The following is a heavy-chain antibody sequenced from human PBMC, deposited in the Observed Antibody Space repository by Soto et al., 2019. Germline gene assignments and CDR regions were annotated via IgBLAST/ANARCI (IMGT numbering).Heavy chain of an antibody. J-gene: IGHJ2*01. V-gene: IGHV2-5*01. Sequence: SGPTLVNPPQTLPLTCTFSGFSLSTSGVGVGWIRQPPGKALEWLALIYWNDDKRYSPSLKSRLTITKDTSKNQVVLTMTNMDPVDTATYYCAQTIVATFSHWYFDLWGRGTLVTVSS. CDR1: GFSLSTSGVG. D-gene: IGHD5-12*01. CDR3: AQTIVATFSHWYFDL. CDR2: IYWNDDK.